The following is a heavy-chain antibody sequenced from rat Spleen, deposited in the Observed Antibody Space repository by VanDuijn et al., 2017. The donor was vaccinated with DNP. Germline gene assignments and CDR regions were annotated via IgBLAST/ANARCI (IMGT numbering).Heavy chain of an antibody. CDR2: ISPSGGST. J-gene: IGHJ4*01. Sequence: EVQLVESGGGLVQPGRSLKLSCAASGFTFSDYNMAWVRQAPTKGLEWVASISPSGGSTYYRDSVKGRFTVSRDNAKSSLYLQMDSLRAEDTATYYCARHEELPGYKDAMDAWGQGTSVTVSS. V-gene: IGHV5S23*01. CDR3: ARHEELPGYKDAMDA. D-gene: IGHD1-4*01. CDR1: GFTFSDYN.